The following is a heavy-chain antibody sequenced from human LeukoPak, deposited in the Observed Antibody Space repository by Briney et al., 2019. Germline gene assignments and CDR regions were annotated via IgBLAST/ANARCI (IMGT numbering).Heavy chain of an antibody. CDR2: INPNSGGT. CDR1: GYTFTGYY. D-gene: IGHD3-22*01. V-gene: IGHV1-2*02. CDR3: ARARDSSGPYYFDY. Sequence: ASVKVSCKASGYTFTGYYMHWVRQAPGQGLEWMGWINPNSGGTNYAQKFQGRVTMTRDTSISTAYMELSRLRSDDTAVYYCARARDSSGPYYFDYWGQGTLVTVSS. J-gene: IGHJ4*02.